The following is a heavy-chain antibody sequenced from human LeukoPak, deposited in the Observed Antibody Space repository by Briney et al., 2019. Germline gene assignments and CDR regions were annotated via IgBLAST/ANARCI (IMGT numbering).Heavy chain of an antibody. J-gene: IGHJ6*03. CDR1: GYTFNNHD. D-gene: IGHD6-6*01. CDR2: INTYSANT. CDR3: AREGGIARPPYLYYYIDV. Sequence: ASVKVSCKASGYTFNNHDINWVRQAPGRGLEWMGWINTYSANTNYAQEFQDRVIMTTDTSTSTAYMELRSLRSDDTAVYYCAREGGIARPPYLYYYIDVWGQGTQVTVSS. V-gene: IGHV1-18*01.